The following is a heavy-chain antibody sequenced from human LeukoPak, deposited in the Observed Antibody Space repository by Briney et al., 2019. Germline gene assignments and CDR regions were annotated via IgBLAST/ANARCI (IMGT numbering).Heavy chain of an antibody. CDR1: GYSFTNYW. CDR2: IYPSDSDT. V-gene: IGHV5-51*01. J-gene: IGHJ6*02. Sequence: GESLKISCKGSGYSFTNYWIGWVRQMPGKGLEWMGIIYPSDSDTKYSPSFQGQVTISADKSISTAYLQWSSLKASDTAIYYCARTPAVAGTHYYYGMDVWGQGTTVTVSS. CDR3: ARTPAVAGTHYYYGMDV. D-gene: IGHD6-19*01.